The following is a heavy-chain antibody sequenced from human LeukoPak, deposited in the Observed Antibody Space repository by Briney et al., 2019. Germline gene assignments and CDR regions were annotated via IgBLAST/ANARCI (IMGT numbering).Heavy chain of an antibody. Sequence: SVKVSCKASGGTFSSYAISWVRQAPGQGLEWMGRIIPILGIANYAQKFQGRVTITADKSTSTAYMELSSLRSEDTAVYYCARTLTSTYYYYGMDVWGQGTTVTVSS. CDR1: GGTFSSYA. V-gene: IGHV1-69*04. D-gene: IGHD5/OR15-5a*01. CDR2: IIPILGIA. J-gene: IGHJ6*02. CDR3: ARTLTSTYYYYGMDV.